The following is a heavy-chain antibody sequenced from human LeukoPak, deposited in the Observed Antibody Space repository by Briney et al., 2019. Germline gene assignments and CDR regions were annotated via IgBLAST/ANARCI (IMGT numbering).Heavy chain of an antibody. Sequence: GGSLRLSCVASGFTFRNYAMHWVRQAPGRGLEWVATLTYDGSDKDYADSVKGRFTISRDDSKNTLYLQMNSLRAEDTAVYYCARDAVGGYAEGYWGQGTLVTVSS. CDR1: GFTFRNYA. CDR3: ARDAVGGYAEGY. CDR2: LTYDGSDK. D-gene: IGHD3-16*01. V-gene: IGHV3-30-3*01. J-gene: IGHJ4*02.